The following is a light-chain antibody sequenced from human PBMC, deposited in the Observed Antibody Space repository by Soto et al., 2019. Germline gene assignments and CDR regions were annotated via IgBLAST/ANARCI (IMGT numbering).Light chain of an antibody. J-gene: IGKJ2*01. V-gene: IGKV3-15*01. CDR3: QNYYNWAPYT. CDR2: RAS. Sequence: ILMTQSPSTLSVSPGDTAILSCRASQSVGSNLAWYQQKPGQSPRRLIYRASIRAPSVPARFSISGSVTEFTLTVTSLLSEDFAVYCCQNYYNWAPYTFGQGTKLEIK. CDR1: QSVGSN.